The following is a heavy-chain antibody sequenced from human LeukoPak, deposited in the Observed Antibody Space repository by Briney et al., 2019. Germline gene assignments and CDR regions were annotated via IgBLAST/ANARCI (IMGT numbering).Heavy chain of an antibody. V-gene: IGHV4-4*07. CDR1: GASFNYYY. CDR3: ARDHCDDAACYPFDR. CDR2: VYLGGST. D-gene: IGHD2-21*01. Sequence: SETLSLTCNVSGASFNYYYWSWIRQPAGKGLEWIGRVYLGGSTNYNPSLKSRVMMSLDKANNQFSLRLSSVTAADTAIYYCARDHCDDAACYPFDRWGQGTLATVSS. J-gene: IGHJ4*02.